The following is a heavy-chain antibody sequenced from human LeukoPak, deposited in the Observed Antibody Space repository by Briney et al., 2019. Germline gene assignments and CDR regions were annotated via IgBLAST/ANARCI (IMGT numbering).Heavy chain of an antibody. CDR1: GFTFSSYA. CDR2: INTDGSST. J-gene: IGHJ4*02. CDR3: ARASIYGSGSPFIDY. Sequence: QPGGSLRLSCAASGFTFSSYAMSWVRQAPGKGLEWVSRINTDGSSTSYADSVKGRFTISRDNAKNTLYLQMNSLRAEDTAVYYCARASIYGSGSPFIDYWGQGTLVTVSS. D-gene: IGHD3-10*01. V-gene: IGHV3-74*01.